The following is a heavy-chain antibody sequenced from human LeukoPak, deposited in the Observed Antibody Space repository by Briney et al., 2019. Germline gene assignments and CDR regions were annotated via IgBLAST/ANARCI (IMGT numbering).Heavy chain of an antibody. CDR1: GFSFSTYW. J-gene: IGHJ4*02. V-gene: IGHV3-7*01. Sequence: GGSLRLSCTGSGFSFSTYWMSWVRQAPGKGLEWVAHIKHDGIEKNYVDSVKGRFTISRDNAKNSLYLQMNTLRAEDTAVYYCVGDPGDYWGQGTLVTVSS. CDR3: VGDPGDY. CDR2: IKHDGIEK.